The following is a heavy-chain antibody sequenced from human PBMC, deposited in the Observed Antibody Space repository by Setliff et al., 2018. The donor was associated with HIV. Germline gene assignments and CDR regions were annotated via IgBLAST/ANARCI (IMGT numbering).Heavy chain of an antibody. J-gene: IGHJ4*02. V-gene: IGHV3-7*01. CDR1: GSTFSNFW. CDR3: ARDATRGGDFDF. D-gene: IGHD1-26*01. CDR2: IKEDGSET. Sequence: GSLRLSCATSGSTFSNFWMTWVRQAPGKGLEWVANIKEDGSETFYVDSVKGRFTMSRDNAKNLVYLEMNSLKVEDTAVYYCARDATRGGDFDFWGQGTLVTVSS.